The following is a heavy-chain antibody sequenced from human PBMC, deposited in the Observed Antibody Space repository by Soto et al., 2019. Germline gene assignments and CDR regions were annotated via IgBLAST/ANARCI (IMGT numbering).Heavy chain of an antibody. Sequence: GGSLRLSCAASGFTFSSYAMSWVRQAPGKGLEWVSAISGSGGSTYYADSVKGRFTISRDSSKNTLYLQMYCLRAEDTAVYYSAKVNSLGWQLVHYYYGMDVWGQGTTVTVSS. CDR1: GFTFSSYA. V-gene: IGHV3-23*01. CDR3: AKVNSLGWQLVHYYYGMDV. CDR2: ISGSGGST. J-gene: IGHJ6*02. D-gene: IGHD6-6*01.